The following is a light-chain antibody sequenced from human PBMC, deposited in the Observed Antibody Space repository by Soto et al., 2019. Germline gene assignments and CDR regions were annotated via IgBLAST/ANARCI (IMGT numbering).Light chain of an antibody. CDR1: SSDVCGYNY. V-gene: IGLV2-14*03. CDR3: CSYTTSNTRQIV. CDR2: DVS. J-gene: IGLJ1*01. Sequence: QSVLTQPASVSGSPGQSITISCTGTSSDVCGYNYVSWYQHHPGKAPKLMIYDVSNRPSGVSNRFSGSKSGNTASLTISGLQPEDEVDYYCCSYTTSNTRQIVFGTGTKVTVL.